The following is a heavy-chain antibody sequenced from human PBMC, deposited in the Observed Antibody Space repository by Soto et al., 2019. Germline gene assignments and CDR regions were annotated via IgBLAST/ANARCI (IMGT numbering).Heavy chain of an antibody. V-gene: IGHV1-69*06. CDR2: VLPISGST. CDR3: ATIRVRGVPLRFED. J-gene: IGHJ4*01. CDR1: GGLISKYS. D-gene: IGHD5-12*01. Sequence: QVQLVQSGAEVRKPGSSVKVSCKTSGGLISKYSFNWVRQAPGQGLEWMGGVLPISGSTDYAQKFQGRLTITADRSTSTVYMKLSRLRSDDTANYYCATIRVRGVPLRFEDGGQGMLISVSS.